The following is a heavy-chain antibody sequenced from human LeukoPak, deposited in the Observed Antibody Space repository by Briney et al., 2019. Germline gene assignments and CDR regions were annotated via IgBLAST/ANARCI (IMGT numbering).Heavy chain of an antibody. CDR2: IYTSGST. J-gene: IGHJ4*02. CDR1: GGSISSSSDY. CDR3: ARESLGPPYYFDY. Sequence: SETMSLTCNVSGGSISSSSDYWSWIRQPAGKGLEWIGRIYTSGSTNYNPSLESRVTMTVDTSKNQFSLKLTSVTAADTAVYYCARESLGPPYYFDYWGQGTLVTVSS. V-gene: IGHV4-61*02. D-gene: IGHD1-26*01.